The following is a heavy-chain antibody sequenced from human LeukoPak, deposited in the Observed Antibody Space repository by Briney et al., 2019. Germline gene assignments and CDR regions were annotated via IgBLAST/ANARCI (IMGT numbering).Heavy chain of an antibody. D-gene: IGHD4/OR15-4a*01. CDR1: GGSISSYY. Sequence: SETLSLTCTVSGGSISSYYWSWIRQPPGKGLEWIGYIYYSGSTNYNPSLKSRVTISVDTSKNQFSLKLSSVTAADTAVYYCARDGTRGVGCYYWGQGTLVTVSS. CDR2: IYYSGST. CDR3: ARDGTRGVGCYY. J-gene: IGHJ4*02. V-gene: IGHV4-59*01.